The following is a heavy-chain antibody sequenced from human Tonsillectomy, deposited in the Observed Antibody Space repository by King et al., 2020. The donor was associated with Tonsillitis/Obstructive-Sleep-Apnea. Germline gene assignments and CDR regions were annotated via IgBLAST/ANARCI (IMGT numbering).Heavy chain of an antibody. Sequence: VQLVESGGGVVQPGRSLRLSCAASGFTFSSYAMHWVRQAPGKGLEWVAVISYDGSNKYYADSVKGRFTISRDNSKNTLYLQMNSLGAEDTAVYYCAREATPQDGYCSGGSCYPDDAFDIWGQGTMVTVSS. CDR3: AREATPQDGYCSGGSCYPDDAFDI. D-gene: IGHD2-15*01. CDR2: ISYDGSNK. J-gene: IGHJ3*02. CDR1: GFTFSSYA. V-gene: IGHV3-30*01.